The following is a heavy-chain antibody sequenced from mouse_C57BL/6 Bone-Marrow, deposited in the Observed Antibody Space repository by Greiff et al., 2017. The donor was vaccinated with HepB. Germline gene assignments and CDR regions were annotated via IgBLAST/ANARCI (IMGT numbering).Heavy chain of an antibody. J-gene: IGHJ3*01. V-gene: IGHV14-3*01. CDR1: GFNTKNTY. D-gene: IGHD4-1*01. CDR2: IDPANGNT. Sequence: VQLQQSVAELVRPGASVKLSCTASGFNTKNTYMHWVKQRPEQGLEWIGRIDPANGNTKYAPKFQGKATITADTSSNTAYLQLSSLTSEDTAIYYCARSTGDAYWGQGTLVTVSA. CDR3: ARSTGDAY.